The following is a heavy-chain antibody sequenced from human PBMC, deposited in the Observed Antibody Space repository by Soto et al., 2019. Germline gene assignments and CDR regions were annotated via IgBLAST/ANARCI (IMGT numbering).Heavy chain of an antibody. J-gene: IGHJ4*02. CDR1: GGSISSAGYY. V-gene: IGHV4-61*08. Sequence: QVQLQESGPGLVKPSETLSLSCTVSGGSISSAGYYWNWIRQSPGRGLEWIGYIYYTGSTVYNPSLKSRVTISADTSKNQFSLKLNSVTAADTAVYYCVRGRGWFGGESDFWDQGTLVTVSS. CDR2: IYYTGST. D-gene: IGHD3-10*01. CDR3: VRGRGWFGGESDF.